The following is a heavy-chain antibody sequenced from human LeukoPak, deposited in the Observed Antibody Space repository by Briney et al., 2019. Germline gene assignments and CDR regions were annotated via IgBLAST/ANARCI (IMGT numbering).Heavy chain of an antibody. CDR1: GGSISSSSYY. D-gene: IGHD6-13*01. CDR2: IYYSGST. Sequence: PSETLSLTCTVSGGSISSSSYYWGWIRQPPGKGLEWIGSIYYSGSTYYNPSLKSRVTISVDRSKNQFSLKLSSVTAADTAVYYCASQPREGYSSSWYRAYWGQGTLVTVSS. J-gene: IGHJ4*02. CDR3: ASQPREGYSSSWYRAY. V-gene: IGHV4-39*07.